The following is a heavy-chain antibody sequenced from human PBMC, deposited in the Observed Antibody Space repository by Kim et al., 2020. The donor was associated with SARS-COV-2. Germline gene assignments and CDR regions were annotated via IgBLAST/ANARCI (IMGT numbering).Heavy chain of an antibody. Sequence: GGSLRLSCAASGFTFSDSAFHWVRQASGRGLEWLGRIRSAENNHATVYAASVKGRFNISRDDSRDTAYLQMSSLNIDDTAVYYCARHSDVGPLNWYFHLWGRGTLVIVSS. CDR3: ARHSDVGPLNWYFHL. D-gene: IGHD1-26*01. J-gene: IGHJ2*01. CDR2: IRSAENNHAT. CDR1: GFTFSDSA. V-gene: IGHV3-73*01.